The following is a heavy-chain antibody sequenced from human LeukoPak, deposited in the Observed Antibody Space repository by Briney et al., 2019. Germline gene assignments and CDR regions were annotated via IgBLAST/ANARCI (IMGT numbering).Heavy chain of an antibody. V-gene: IGHV4-34*01. J-gene: IGHJ5*02. D-gene: IGHD6-13*01. CDR1: GGSFTGYY. Sequence: PSETLSLTCAVSGGSFTGYYWSWVRQPPGKGPEWIGEINHSGSTPYNPSLMSRVTISVHTTKNQSSLLLSSMTAADTTGYYFARFFPYSSSRRSDPWGQGTLVTVSS. CDR2: INHSGST. CDR3: ARFFPYSSSRRSDP.